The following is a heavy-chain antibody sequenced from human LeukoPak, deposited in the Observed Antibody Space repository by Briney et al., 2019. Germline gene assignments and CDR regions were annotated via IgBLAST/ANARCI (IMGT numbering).Heavy chain of an antibody. CDR2: IRGDGITT. V-gene: IGHV3-23*01. CDR1: GFTFSQYG. CDR3: ANDLGWIQLNLG. J-gene: IGHJ4*02. Sequence: GGSLRLSCAASGFTFSQYGMNWVRQAPGKGLEWVSAIRGDGITTYYADSVKGRFTISRDNSKNTVWLQMNSLRAEDTAIYYCANDLGWIQLNLGRGQGTLATVSS. D-gene: IGHD5-18*01.